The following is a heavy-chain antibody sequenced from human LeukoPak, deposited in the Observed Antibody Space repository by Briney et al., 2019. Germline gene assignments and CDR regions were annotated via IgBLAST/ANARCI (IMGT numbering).Heavy chain of an antibody. V-gene: IGHV4-59*12. CDR3: ARKDRYSSGWYSY. D-gene: IGHD6-19*01. Sequence: SETLSLTCTVSGASISSYYWSWIRQPPGKGLEWIGDIYYSGSIKYNPSLKSRVTISVDKSKNQFSLKLSSVTAADTAVYYCARKDRYSSGWYSYWGQGTLVTVSS. CDR1: GASISSYY. J-gene: IGHJ4*02. CDR2: IYYSGSI.